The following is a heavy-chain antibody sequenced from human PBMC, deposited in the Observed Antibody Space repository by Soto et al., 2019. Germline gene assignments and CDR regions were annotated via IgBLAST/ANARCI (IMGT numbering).Heavy chain of an antibody. Sequence: APVKASCKAPGFAYTSCARHWPRQAPEQRLEWMGWINAGNGNTKYSQKFQGRVTITRDTSASTAYMELSSLRSEDTAVYYCARVTGYYAPDPWGQGTLVPVSS. CDR2: INAGNGNT. CDR3: ARVTGYYAPDP. V-gene: IGHV1-3*01. J-gene: IGHJ5*02. CDR1: GFAYTSCA. D-gene: IGHD3-9*01.